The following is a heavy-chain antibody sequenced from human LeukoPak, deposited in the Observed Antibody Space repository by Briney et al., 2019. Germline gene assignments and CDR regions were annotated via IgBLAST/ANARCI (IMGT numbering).Heavy chain of an antibody. J-gene: IGHJ4*02. CDR2: ITVASGNT. V-gene: IGHV1-3*01. CDR1: GYTFITSS. CDR3: VGGSLGH. Sequence: ASVKVSCTTLGYTFITSSIYWVRQAPGQRLEWLGWITVASGNTRYSENLQGRVTLTRDTSANTAYMELHNLKFEDTAVYYCVGGSLGHWGQGTLVTVSP.